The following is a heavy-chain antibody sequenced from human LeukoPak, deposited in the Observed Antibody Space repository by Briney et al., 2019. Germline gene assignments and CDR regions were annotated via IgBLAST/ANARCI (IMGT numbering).Heavy chain of an antibody. V-gene: IGHV3-11*01. CDR1: GFTFSDYY. CDR3: ARGKYDSSPFLQH. CDR2: ISSSGSII. J-gene: IGHJ1*01. Sequence: SGGSLRLSCAASGFTFSDYYMSWIRQAPGKGLEWVSYISSSGSIIYYADSVKGRFTIFRDNAKNSMYLQMNSLRAEDTAVYYCARGKYDSSPFLQHWGQGTLVTVSS. D-gene: IGHD3-22*01.